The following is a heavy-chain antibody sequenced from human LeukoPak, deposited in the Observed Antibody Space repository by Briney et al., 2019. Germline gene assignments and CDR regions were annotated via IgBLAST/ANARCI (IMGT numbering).Heavy chain of an antibody. CDR2: ISAYNGNT. CDR1: GYTFTSYG. V-gene: IGHV1-18*01. CDR3: ARVRCSSTSCYSNWFDP. Sequence: GASVKVSCKASGYTFTSYGISWVRQAPGQGLEWMGWISAYNGNTNYAQKLQGRVTMTTDTSTSTAHMELRSLRSDDTAVYYCARVRCSSTSCYSNWFDPWGQGTLVTVSS. J-gene: IGHJ5*02. D-gene: IGHD2-2*01.